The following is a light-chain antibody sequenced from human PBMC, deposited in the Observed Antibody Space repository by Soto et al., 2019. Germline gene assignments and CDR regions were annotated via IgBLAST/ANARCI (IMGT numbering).Light chain of an antibody. CDR1: QSVSTN. J-gene: IGKJ1*01. V-gene: IGKV3-15*01. Sequence: EIVMTQSPATLSVSPGASATLSCRASQSVSTNLAWYQQKPGQVPRVLIYGASTRATEIPARFSGSGSGTEFTLTISRLEPEDFATYYCQHYNSYSEAFGQGTKVDIK. CDR3: QHYNSYSEA. CDR2: GAS.